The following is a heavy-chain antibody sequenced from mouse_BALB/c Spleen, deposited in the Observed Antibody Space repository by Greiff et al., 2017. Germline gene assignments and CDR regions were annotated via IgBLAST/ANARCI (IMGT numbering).Heavy chain of an antibody. CDR1: GFSLSSYG. J-gene: IGHJ1*01. Sequence: QVQLKESGPGLVAPSQSLSITCTVSGFSLSSYGVHWVRQPPGKGLEWLGVIWAGGSTNYNSALMSRLSISKDNSKSQVFLKMNSLQTDDTAMYYWAGDLDWYVDVWGAGTPETVSS. CDR3: AGDLDWYVDV. D-gene: IGHD2-10*02. V-gene: IGHV2-9*02. CDR2: IWAGGST.